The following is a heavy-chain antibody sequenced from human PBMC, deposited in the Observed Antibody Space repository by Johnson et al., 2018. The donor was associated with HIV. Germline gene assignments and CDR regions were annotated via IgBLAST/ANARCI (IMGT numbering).Heavy chain of an antibody. CDR2: INWHGGSK. V-gene: IGHV3-20*04. J-gene: IGHJ3*02. Sequence: VQLVESGGGVVRPGGSLRLSCAASGFSFDDYGMSWVRQAPGKGLEWVSGINWHGGSKGYADYVKGRVIISRDNAKNSLNLQMNSLRTEDTALYYCAKDWGIAAAGTDAFDIWGQGTMVTVSS. D-gene: IGHD6-13*01. CDR3: AKDWGIAAAGTDAFDI. CDR1: GFSFDDYG.